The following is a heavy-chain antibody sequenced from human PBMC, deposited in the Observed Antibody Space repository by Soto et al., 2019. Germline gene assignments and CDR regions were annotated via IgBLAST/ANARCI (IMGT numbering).Heavy chain of an antibody. CDR3: ARENGVAVATILYYFDY. V-gene: IGHV1-69*01. CDR1: GGTFKNNG. J-gene: IGHJ4*02. Sequence: QVHLVQSGAEVKKAGSSVKVSCKAPGGTFKNNGISWVRQAPGQGLEWMGGIIPVFGTANYAQKFQSRLTISADDFTSTVNMEMSRLRYEDTAVYYCARENGVAVATILYYFDYWGPGTLVTVSS. D-gene: IGHD5-12*01. CDR2: IIPVFGTA.